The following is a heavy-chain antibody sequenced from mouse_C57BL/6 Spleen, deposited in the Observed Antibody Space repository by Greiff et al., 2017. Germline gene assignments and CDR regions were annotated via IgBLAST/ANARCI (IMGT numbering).Heavy chain of an antibody. CDR2: IYPRSGNT. D-gene: IGHD1-1*01. V-gene: IGHV1-81*01. Sequence: VQRVESGAELARPGASVKLSCKASGYTFTSYGISWVKQRTGQGLEWIGEIYPRSGNTYYNEKFKGKATLTADKSSSTAYMELRSLTSEDSAVYFCARVSDYYGSSVYWYFDVWGTGTTDTVSS. CDR3: ARVSDYYGSSVYWYFDV. J-gene: IGHJ1*03. CDR1: GYTFTSYG.